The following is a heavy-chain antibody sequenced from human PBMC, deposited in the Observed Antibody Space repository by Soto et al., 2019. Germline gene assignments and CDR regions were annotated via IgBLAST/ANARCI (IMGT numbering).Heavy chain of an antibody. D-gene: IGHD3-9*01. CDR1: GYTFIDYY. Sequence: ASVKVSCKASGYTFIDYYMHWWRQAPGQGFEWMGRISPRSGGTNYAQKFKGRVTMTWDTSLNTAYMELSSLISEDTAVYYCARPPGYISDWYYFDLWGQGTLVTVSS. CDR3: ARPPGYISDWYYFDL. J-gene: IGHJ4*02. CDR2: ISPRSGGT. V-gene: IGHV1-2*02.